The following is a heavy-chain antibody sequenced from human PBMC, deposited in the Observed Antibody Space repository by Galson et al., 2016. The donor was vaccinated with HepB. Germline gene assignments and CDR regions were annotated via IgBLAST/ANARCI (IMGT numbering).Heavy chain of an antibody. D-gene: IGHD3-16*02. CDR1: GVTFGDYA. CDR3: TIDGLSPISYDTAGYRCFDAFDV. J-gene: IGHJ3*01. CDR2: IRSKAYSGAT. V-gene: IGHV3-49*03. Sequence: SLRLSCAASGVTFGDYAMSWFRQTPGKGLEWVGLIRSKAYSGATEYAASVKGRFSISRDDSKSIAYLQLNSLKTEDTAVYYCTIDGLSPISYDTAGYRCFDAFDVWGPGTMVTVSS.